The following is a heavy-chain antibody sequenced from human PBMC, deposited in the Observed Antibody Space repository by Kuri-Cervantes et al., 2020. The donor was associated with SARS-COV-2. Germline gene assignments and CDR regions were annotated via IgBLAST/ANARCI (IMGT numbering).Heavy chain of an antibody. J-gene: IGHJ3*02. Sequence: ASVKVSCKASVYTFTSYYMHWVRQAPGQGLEWMGIINPSGGSTSYAQKFQGRVTMTRDTSTSTVYMELSSLRSEDTAVYYCASHVGERRGGFSAFDIWGQGTMVTVSS. CDR1: VYTFTSYY. D-gene: IGHD3-10*02. CDR3: ASHVGERRGGFSAFDI. CDR2: INPSGGST. V-gene: IGHV1-46*01.